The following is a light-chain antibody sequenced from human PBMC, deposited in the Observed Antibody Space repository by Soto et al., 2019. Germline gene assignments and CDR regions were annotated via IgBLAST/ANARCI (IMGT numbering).Light chain of an antibody. CDR3: QKYDSAPLT. CDR1: HGISNN. V-gene: IGKV1-27*01. J-gene: IGKJ1*01. Sequence: DIQMTQSASSLSASVGDRVTITCRASHGISNNLAWYQQKPGKVPKLLIYGASTLQSGGPSRFSGSGSGTDFTLTTSSLKPEDVATYYCQKYDSAPLTLGQGTKVEFK. CDR2: GAS.